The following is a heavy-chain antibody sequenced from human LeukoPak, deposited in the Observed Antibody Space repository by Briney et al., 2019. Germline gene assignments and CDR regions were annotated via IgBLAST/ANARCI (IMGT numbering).Heavy chain of an antibody. D-gene: IGHD3-10*01. J-gene: IGHJ5*02. CDR1: GYSFTSYG. CDR2: INTNTGNP. Sequence: GESLKISCKGSGYSFTSYGISWVRQAPGQGLEWMGWINTNTGNPTYAQGFTGRFVFSLDTSVSTAYLQISSLKAEDTAVYYCARDAPMVRGATGWFDPWGQGTLVTVSS. V-gene: IGHV7-4-1*02. CDR3: ARDAPMVRGATGWFDP.